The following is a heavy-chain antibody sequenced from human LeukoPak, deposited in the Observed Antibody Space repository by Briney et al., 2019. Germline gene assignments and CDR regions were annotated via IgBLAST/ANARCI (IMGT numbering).Heavy chain of an antibody. D-gene: IGHD6-13*01. Sequence: SETLSLTCTVSGGSISSYYWSWIRQPPGKGLEWIGEINHSGSTNYNPSLKSRVTISVDTSKNQFSLKLSSVTAADTAVYYCARDRIAAAVDSWGQGTLVTVSS. J-gene: IGHJ5*01. V-gene: IGHV4-34*01. CDR3: ARDRIAAAVDS. CDR2: INHSGST. CDR1: GGSISSYY.